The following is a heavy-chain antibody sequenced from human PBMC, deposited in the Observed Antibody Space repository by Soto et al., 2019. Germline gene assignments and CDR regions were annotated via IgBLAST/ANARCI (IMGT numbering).Heavy chain of an antibody. CDR2: ISGNGGST. V-gene: IGHV3-23*01. CDR1: GFTFSSYA. CDR3: AKNIVARYYYYYGMDV. Sequence: EVQLLESGGGLVQPGGSLRLSCAASGFTFSSYAMSWVRQAPGKGLEWVSTISGNGGSTFYADSVKGRFTISRDNSKNTLDLQMNSLRAEDTAIYYCAKNIVARYYYYYGMDVWGQGTTVTVSS. D-gene: IGHD5-12*01. J-gene: IGHJ6*02.